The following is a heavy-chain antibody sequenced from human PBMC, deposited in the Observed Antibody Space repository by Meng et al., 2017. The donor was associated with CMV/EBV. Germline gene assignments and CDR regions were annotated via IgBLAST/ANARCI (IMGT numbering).Heavy chain of an antibody. CDR3: AKDNYGIFSSS. CDR2: IRYDGSNK. V-gene: IGHV3-30*02. Sequence: GESLKISCVAFDFTVSTYYMSWVRQAPGKGLEWVAFIRYDGSNKYYADSVKGRFTISRDNSKNTLYLQMNSLRAEDTAVYYCAKDNYGIFSSSWGQGTLVTVSS. D-gene: IGHD4-11*01. CDR1: DFTVSTYY. J-gene: IGHJ4*02.